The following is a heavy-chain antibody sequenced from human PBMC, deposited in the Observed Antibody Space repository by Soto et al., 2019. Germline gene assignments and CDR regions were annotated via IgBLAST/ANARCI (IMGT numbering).Heavy chain of an antibody. CDR1: GFTFSSYA. CDR2: ISGSGGST. CDR3: AKETSPVVVTSYY. Sequence: EVQLLESGGGLVQPGGSLRLSCAASGFTFSSYAMSWVRQAPGKGLEWVSAISGSGGSTYYADSVKGRFTISRDNSKNTLYLPLNSLRVEDTAVYYCAKETSPVVVTSYYWGQGTLVTVSS. J-gene: IGHJ4*02. D-gene: IGHD3-22*01. V-gene: IGHV3-23*01.